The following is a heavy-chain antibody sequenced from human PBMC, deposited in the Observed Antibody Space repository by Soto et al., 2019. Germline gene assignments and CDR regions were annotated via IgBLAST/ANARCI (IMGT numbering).Heavy chain of an antibody. CDR1: GFTFSPYT. J-gene: IGHJ4*02. V-gene: IGHV3-30-3*01. CDR2: ISFDGNNK. Sequence: PGGSLRLSCAASGFTFSPYTMHWVRQAPGKGLEWVAVISFDGNNKYYADSVKGRFTISRDNSKNTLNLQMISLRTEDTAIYYCARGGGFCGGDCYKGGIDYWGQGTLVT. CDR3: ARGGGFCGGDCYKGGIDY. D-gene: IGHD2-21*02.